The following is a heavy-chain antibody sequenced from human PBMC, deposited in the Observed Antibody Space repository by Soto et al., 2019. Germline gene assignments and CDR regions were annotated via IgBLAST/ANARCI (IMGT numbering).Heavy chain of an antibody. CDR3: ARDRSAILTAFAPDY. Sequence: QVQLVQSGTEVKKPGASVKVSCKASGYTFTSFGITWVRQAPGQGLEWMGWISAYNGNTNYAQSLQGRVTMTTDTTTSTAYMEMRSLRSDATAVYYCARDRSAILTAFAPDYWGQGTLVTVSS. V-gene: IGHV1-18*01. CDR1: GYTFTSFG. D-gene: IGHD3-9*01. CDR2: ISAYNGNT. J-gene: IGHJ4*02.